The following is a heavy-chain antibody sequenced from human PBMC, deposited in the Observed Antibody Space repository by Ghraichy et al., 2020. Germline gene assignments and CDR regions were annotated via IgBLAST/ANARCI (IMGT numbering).Heavy chain of an antibody. CDR1: GVSVNSGSFY. CDR3: ARGSSYYSDSSGYYFFDY. Sequence: ETLSLTCTVSGVSVNSGSFYWTWIRQPPGKGLEWIAYMYYSGSTNYNPTLKSRVTISVDTSKNQFSLMLTSVTAADAAVYYCARGSSYYSDSSGYYFFDYWGQGTLVTVSS. J-gene: IGHJ4*02. CDR2: MYYSGST. D-gene: IGHD3-22*01. V-gene: IGHV4-61*01.